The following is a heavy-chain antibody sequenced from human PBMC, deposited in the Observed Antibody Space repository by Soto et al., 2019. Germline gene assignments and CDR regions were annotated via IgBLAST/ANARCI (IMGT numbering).Heavy chain of an antibody. J-gene: IGHJ4*02. CDR1: GGSISSGGYS. CDR3: ARDDVVAQKFAY. Sequence: SETLSLTCAVSGGSISSGGYSWSWIRQPPGKGLEWIGYIYHSGSTYYNPSLKSRVTISVDRSKNQFSLKLSSVTAADTAVYYCARDDVVAQKFAYWGQGTLVTVSS. V-gene: IGHV4-30-2*01. CDR2: IYHSGST. D-gene: IGHD2-15*01.